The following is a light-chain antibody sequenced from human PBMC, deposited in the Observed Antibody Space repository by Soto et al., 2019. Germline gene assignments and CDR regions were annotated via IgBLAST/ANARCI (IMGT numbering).Light chain of an antibody. CDR3: SSYAGRSTYVV. CDR2: EVS. J-gene: IGLJ2*01. Sequence: QSALTQPPSASGSPGQSVTISCTGTSSDIGGYDYVSWYQQHPGKAPKLMIYEVSKRPSGVPDRFSGSKSGNTASLTVSGLQAEDVGDYYCSSYAGRSTYVVFGGGTKLTVL. CDR1: SSDIGGYDY. V-gene: IGLV2-8*01.